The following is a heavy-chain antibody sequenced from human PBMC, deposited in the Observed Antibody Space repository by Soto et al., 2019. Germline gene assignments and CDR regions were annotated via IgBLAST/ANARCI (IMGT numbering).Heavy chain of an antibody. Sequence: LRLSCAASGFTFSSYSMNWVRQAPGKGLEWASSISSSSSYIYYADSVKGRFTISRDNAKNSLYLQMNSLRAEDTAVYYCAREREPDIVVVPAAIHPYYYGMDVWGQGTTVTV. V-gene: IGHV3-21*01. CDR1: GFTFSSYS. CDR2: ISSSSSYI. CDR3: AREREPDIVVVPAAIHPYYYGMDV. J-gene: IGHJ6*02. D-gene: IGHD2-2*02.